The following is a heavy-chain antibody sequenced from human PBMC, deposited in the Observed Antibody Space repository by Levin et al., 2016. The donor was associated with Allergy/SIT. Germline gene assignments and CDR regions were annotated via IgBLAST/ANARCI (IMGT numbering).Heavy chain of an antibody. J-gene: IGHJ4*02. CDR2: IWYDGSNK. CDR3: AREGSSWYYFDY. D-gene: IGHD6-13*01. V-gene: IGHV3-33*01. Sequence: WIRQPPGKGLEWVAVIWYDGSNKYYADSVKGRFTISRDNSKNTLYLQMNSLRAEDTAVYYCAREGSSWYYFDYWGQGTLVTVSS.